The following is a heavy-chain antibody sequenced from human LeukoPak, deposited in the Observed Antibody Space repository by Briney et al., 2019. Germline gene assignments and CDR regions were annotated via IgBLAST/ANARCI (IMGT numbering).Heavy chain of an antibody. Sequence: SETLSLTCTVSVGSVSIDTYYWSGFRHPPGRGLGGIAYIYYNGNTNYNPSLKSRVTMSVDTSKNQFSLKLSSVTAADTAVYYCARSPSSSISYYRFDYWGQGTLVTVSS. CDR1: VGSVSIDTYY. CDR3: ARSPSSSISYYRFDY. CDR2: IYYNGNT. J-gene: IGHJ4*02. D-gene: IGHD2-2*02. V-gene: IGHV4-61*01.